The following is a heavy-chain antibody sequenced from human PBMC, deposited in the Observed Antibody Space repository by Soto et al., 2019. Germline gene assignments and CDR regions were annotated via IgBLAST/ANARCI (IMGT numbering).Heavy chain of an antibody. D-gene: IGHD6-13*01. CDR2: INPNSGGT. V-gene: IGHV1-2*04. CDR1: GYTFTGYY. Sequence: ALVKVSCKASGYTFTGYYMHWVRQAPGQGLEWMGWINPNSGGTNYAQKFQGWVTMTRDTSISTAYMELSRLRSDDTAVYYCARESPSGSWLNIDYWGQGTLVTVSS. CDR3: ARESPSGSWLNIDY. J-gene: IGHJ4*02.